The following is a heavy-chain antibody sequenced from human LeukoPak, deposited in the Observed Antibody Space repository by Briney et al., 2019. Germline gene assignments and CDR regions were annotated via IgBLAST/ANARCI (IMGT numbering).Heavy chain of an antibody. CDR2: ISKSGSNI. CDR3: ASLHHLPRGGVPVTIS. V-gene: IGHV3-48*02. Sequence: GGSLRLSCAASGFSFSGYSMNWVRQAPGKGLEWVSFISKSGSNIYYADSVRGRFNISRDNDGNSLYLQMNSLRDEDTALYYCASLHHLPRGGVPVTISWGQGTLVTVSS. J-gene: IGHJ5*02. CDR1: GFSFSGYS. D-gene: IGHD6-19*01.